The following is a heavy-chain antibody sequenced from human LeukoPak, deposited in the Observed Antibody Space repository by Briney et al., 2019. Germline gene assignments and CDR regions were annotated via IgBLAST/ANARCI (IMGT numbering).Heavy chain of an antibody. V-gene: IGHV4-34*01. CDR1: GGPFSGYY. Sequence: SETLSLTCAVYGGPFSGYYWSWIRQPPGKGLEWIGEINHSGSTNYNPSLKSRVTISVDTSKNQFSLKLSSVTAADTAVYYCARGRYYYGSGSYYNPWYFDYWGQGTLVTVSS. J-gene: IGHJ4*02. CDR3: ARGRYYYGSGSYYNPWYFDY. D-gene: IGHD3-10*01. CDR2: INHSGST.